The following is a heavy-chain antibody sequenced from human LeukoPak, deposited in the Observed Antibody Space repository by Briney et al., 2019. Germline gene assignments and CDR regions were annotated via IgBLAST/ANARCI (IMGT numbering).Heavy chain of an antibody. CDR2: ISAYNGNT. CDR3: ARVIEDYGDYPYYFDY. V-gene: IGHV1-18*01. D-gene: IGHD4-17*01. J-gene: IGHJ4*02. CDR1: GYTFTSYG. Sequence: GSVRVSCTASGYTFTSYGMSWVRQAPGQGLEWMGWISAYNGNTNYAQTLQGRVTITTDTSTSTAYMELRSLRSDDTAVYYCARVIEDYGDYPYYFDYWGQGTLVTVSS.